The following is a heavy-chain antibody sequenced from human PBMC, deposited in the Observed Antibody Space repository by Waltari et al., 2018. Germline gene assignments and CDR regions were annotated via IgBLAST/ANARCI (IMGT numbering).Heavy chain of an antibody. Sequence: QVQLVESGGGVVQPGRSLRLSCAASGFTFSSYGMHWVRQAPGKGLEWVAVISYDGSNKYYADSVKGRFTISRDNSKNTLYLQMNSLRAEDTAVYYCAKDHPPYYYDTGAFDIWGQGTMVTVSS. CDR1: GFTFSSYG. CDR2: ISYDGSNK. CDR3: AKDHPPYYYDTGAFDI. V-gene: IGHV3-30*18. D-gene: IGHD3-22*01. J-gene: IGHJ3*02.